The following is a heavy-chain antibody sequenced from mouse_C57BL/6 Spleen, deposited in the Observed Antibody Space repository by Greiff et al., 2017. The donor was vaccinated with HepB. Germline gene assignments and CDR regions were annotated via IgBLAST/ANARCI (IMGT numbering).Heavy chain of an antibody. CDR2: INPNNGGT. CDR3: ARWGSSYLFAY. D-gene: IGHD1-1*01. J-gene: IGHJ3*01. Sequence: VQLQQSGPELVKPGASVKISCKASGYTFTDYYMNWVKQSHGKSLEWIGDINPNNGGTSYNQKFKGKATLTVDKSSSTAYMELRSLTSEDSAVYYCARWGSSYLFAYWGQGTLVTVSA. CDR1: GYTFTDYY. V-gene: IGHV1-26*01.